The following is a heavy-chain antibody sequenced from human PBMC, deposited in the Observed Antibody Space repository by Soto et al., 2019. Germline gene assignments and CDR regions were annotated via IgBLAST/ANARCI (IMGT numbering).Heavy chain of an antibody. J-gene: IGHJ3*02. Sequence: GGSLRLSCVASGFTFSSYVIQWVRQAPGKGLEWVALISTDGTEKHYPGSVRGRFTISRDNSKNTLYLQMSSLRAEDTAVYYSVKFMVIAVAAALDIWGQGTMVTVSS. CDR2: ISTDGTEK. D-gene: IGHD6-19*01. CDR1: GFTFSSYV. CDR3: VKFMVIAVAAALDI. V-gene: IGHV3-30-3*02.